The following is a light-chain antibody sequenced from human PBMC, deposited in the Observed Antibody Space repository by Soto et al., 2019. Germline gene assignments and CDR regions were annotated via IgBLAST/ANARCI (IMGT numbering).Light chain of an antibody. CDR1: SNDVGDYNY. Sequence: QSALTQPASVSGSPGQSINISCTGTSNDVGDYNYVSWYQHHPGKAPKLMIFDVTNRPSGVSNRFSGSKSGNTASLTISGLQAEDDADYYCSSYTSSSSLVVFGGGTKLTVL. CDR2: DVT. V-gene: IGLV2-14*03. CDR3: SSYTSSSSLVV. J-gene: IGLJ2*01.